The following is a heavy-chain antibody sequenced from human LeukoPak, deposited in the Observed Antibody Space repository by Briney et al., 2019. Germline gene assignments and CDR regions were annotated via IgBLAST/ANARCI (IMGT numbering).Heavy chain of an antibody. D-gene: IGHD3-10*01. CDR1: GFTFSSYW. V-gene: IGHV3-74*01. CDR2: INSDGSST. J-gene: IGHJ4*02. Sequence: GGSLRLSCAASGFTFSSYWMHWVRQAPGKGLVWVSRINSDGSSTSYADSMKGRFTISRDDAKNTLYLQMNSLRAEDTAVYYCARGGSGSYYPIDYWGQGTLVTVSS. CDR3: ARGGSGSYYPIDY.